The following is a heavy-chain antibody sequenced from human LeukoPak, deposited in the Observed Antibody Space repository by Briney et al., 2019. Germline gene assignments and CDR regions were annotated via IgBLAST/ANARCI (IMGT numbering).Heavy chain of an antibody. CDR3: ARVGRITMVRGVISGAFDI. J-gene: IGHJ3*02. CDR2: ITPIFGTA. Sequence: SVKVSCKASGGTFSSYAISWVRQAPGQGLEWMGGITPIFGTANYAQKFQGRVTITADESTSTAYMELSSLRSEDTAVYYCARVGRITMVRGVISGAFDIWGQGTMVTVSS. CDR1: GGTFSSYA. D-gene: IGHD3-10*01. V-gene: IGHV1-69*13.